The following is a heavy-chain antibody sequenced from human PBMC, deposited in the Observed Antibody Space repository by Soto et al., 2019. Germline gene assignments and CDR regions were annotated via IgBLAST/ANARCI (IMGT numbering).Heavy chain of an antibody. D-gene: IGHD4-17*01. J-gene: IGHJ4*02. CDR1: GGSISSGGYS. CDR3: ARGRDHDYGDYSGRYFDY. V-gene: IGHV4-30-2*01. CDR2: IYHSGST. Sequence: QLQLQESGSGLVKPSQTLSLTCAVSGGSISSGGYSWSWIRQPPGKGLEWIGYIYHSGSTYYNPSLKSRVTISVDRSKNQFSLKLSSVTAADTAVYYCARGRDHDYGDYSGRYFDYWGQGTLVTVSS.